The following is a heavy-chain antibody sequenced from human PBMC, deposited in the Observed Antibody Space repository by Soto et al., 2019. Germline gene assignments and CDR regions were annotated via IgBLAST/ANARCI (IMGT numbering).Heavy chain of an antibody. Sequence: GASVKVSCKASGYSLTSHHLHWVRQAPGHGLEWMGLINPSGGYTNYAQKFQGRVTMTRDTSTSTVYMELSSLRSEDTAVYFCARARYRSRWGTFDRWGQGTQVTVSS. J-gene: IGHJ4*02. CDR3: ARARYRSRWGTFDR. V-gene: IGHV1-46*01. CDR2: INPSGGYT. D-gene: IGHD5-12*01. CDR1: GYSLTSHH.